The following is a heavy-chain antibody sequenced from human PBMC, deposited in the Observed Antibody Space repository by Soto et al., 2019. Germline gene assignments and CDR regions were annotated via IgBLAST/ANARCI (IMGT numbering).Heavy chain of an antibody. CDR2: IYYSGTS. Sequence: SETLSLTCTVSGGSISTSAYYWGWIRQPPGKGLEWIGTIYYSGTSYHNPSLKSRVTISVDTSKNQFSLKLSSVTAADTAVYYCAGDPYIVATSLGYYYGMDVWGQGTTVTVSS. D-gene: IGHD5-12*01. J-gene: IGHJ6*02. CDR3: AGDPYIVATSLGYYYGMDV. V-gene: IGHV4-39*07. CDR1: GGSISTSAYY.